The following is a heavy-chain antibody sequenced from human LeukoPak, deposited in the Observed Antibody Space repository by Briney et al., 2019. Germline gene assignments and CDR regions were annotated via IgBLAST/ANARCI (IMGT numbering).Heavy chain of an antibody. Sequence: GASVKVSCKASGYTFTGYYMHWVRQAPGQGLEWMGRINPNRGGTNYAQKFQGRVTRTRDTSISTAYMKLSRLRSDDTAVYYCARLIYSGYDRDYWGQGTLVTVSS. D-gene: IGHD5-12*01. CDR3: ARLIYSGYDRDY. V-gene: IGHV1-2*06. J-gene: IGHJ4*02. CDR1: GYTFTGYY. CDR2: INPNRGGT.